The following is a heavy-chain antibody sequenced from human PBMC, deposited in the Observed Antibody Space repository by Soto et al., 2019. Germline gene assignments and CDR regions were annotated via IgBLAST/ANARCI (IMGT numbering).Heavy chain of an antibody. CDR3: ATTLRTVAGLDY. CDR2: ISSSGSTI. V-gene: IGHV3-48*03. CDR1: GFTFSSYE. J-gene: IGHJ4*02. D-gene: IGHD6-19*01. Sequence: PGGSLRLSCAASGFTFSSYEMNWVRQAPGKGLEWVSYISSSGSTIYYADSVKGRFTISRDNAKNSLYLQMNSLRAEDTAVYYCATTLRTVAGLDYWGQGTLVTVSS.